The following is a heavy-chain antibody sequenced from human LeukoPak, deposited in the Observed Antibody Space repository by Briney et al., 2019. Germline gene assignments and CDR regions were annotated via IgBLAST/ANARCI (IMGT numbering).Heavy chain of an antibody. CDR2: IYPGDSDT. J-gene: IGHJ5*02. CDR1: GYSFTSYW. CDR3: ARSYSSGSYPNNWFDP. Sequence: GESLKISCKGSGYSFTSYWIGWVRQMPGKGLEWMGIIYPGDSDTRYSPSFQGQVTISADKSISTAYLQWSSLKASDTAMYYCARSYSSGSYPNNWFDPWGQGTLVTVSS. V-gene: IGHV5-51*01. D-gene: IGHD3-10*01.